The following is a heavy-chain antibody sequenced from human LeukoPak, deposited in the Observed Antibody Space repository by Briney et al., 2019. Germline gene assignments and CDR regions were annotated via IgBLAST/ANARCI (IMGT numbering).Heavy chain of an antibody. V-gene: IGHV3-48*01. Sequence: GGSLRLSCAASGFTFSTYMMNWVREAPGTGLEWLSYISSDSGAIYYADSVQGRFTISRDNAQKSLYLQMNSLRVEDTAVYYCVRELAYWGQGALVTVSS. CDR2: ISSDSGAI. CDR3: VRELAY. J-gene: IGHJ4*02. CDR1: GFTFSTYM. D-gene: IGHD1-1*01.